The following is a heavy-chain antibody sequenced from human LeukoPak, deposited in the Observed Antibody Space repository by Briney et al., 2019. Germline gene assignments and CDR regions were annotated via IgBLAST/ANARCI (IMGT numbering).Heavy chain of an antibody. Sequence: GGSLRLSCAASGFTFSSYAMHWVRQAPGKGLEWVAVISYDGSNKYYADSVKGRFTISRDNSKNTLYLQMNSLRAEDTAVYYCARATYYDFWSGYRKYYYYYGMDVWGQGTTVTVSS. CDR3: ARATYYDFWSGYRKYYYYYGMDV. J-gene: IGHJ6*02. D-gene: IGHD3-3*01. CDR2: ISYDGSNK. V-gene: IGHV3-30-3*01. CDR1: GFTFSSYA.